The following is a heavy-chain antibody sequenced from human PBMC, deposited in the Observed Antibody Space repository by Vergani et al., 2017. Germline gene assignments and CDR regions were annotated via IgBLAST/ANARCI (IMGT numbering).Heavy chain of an antibody. CDR1: GGSFSGYY. D-gene: IGHD4-17*01. Sequence: QVRLQESGPGLVKPSETLSLTCSVSGGSFSGYYWSWSRQPPGKGLEWIGEINHSGSTNYNPSLKSRVTITVDTSKNQFSLKLSSVTAADTAVYYCARKPSYGDYSFDYWGQGTLVTVSS. CDR2: INHSGST. V-gene: IGHV4-34*10. CDR3: ARKPSYGDYSFDY. J-gene: IGHJ4*02.